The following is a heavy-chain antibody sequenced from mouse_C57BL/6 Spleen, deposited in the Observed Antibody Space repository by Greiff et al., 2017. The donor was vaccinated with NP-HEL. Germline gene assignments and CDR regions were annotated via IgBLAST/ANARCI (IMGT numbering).Heavy chain of an antibody. CDR3: TTRAAQAWFAY. Sequence: VQLQQSGAELVRPGASVKLSCTASGFNIKDDYMHWVKQRPEQGLEWIGWIDPENGDTEYASKFQGKATITADTSSNTAYLQLSSLTSEDTAVYYCTTRAAQAWFAYWGQGTLVTVSA. J-gene: IGHJ3*01. CDR1: GFNIKDDY. CDR2: IDPENGDT. D-gene: IGHD3-2*02. V-gene: IGHV14-4*01.